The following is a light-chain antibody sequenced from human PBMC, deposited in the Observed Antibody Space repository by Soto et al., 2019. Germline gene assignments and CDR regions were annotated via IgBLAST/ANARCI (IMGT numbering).Light chain of an antibody. V-gene: IGKV3-20*01. CDR3: QQYDKWPRT. Sequence: EIVLTQSPGTLSLSPGERATLSCRASQSVSSSYLAWYQQKPGQAPRLLIYGASSRATGIPDRFSGSGSGTEFTLTISRLEPEDFAVYHCQQYDKWPRTFGQGTKVDIK. CDR2: GAS. J-gene: IGKJ1*01. CDR1: QSVSSSY.